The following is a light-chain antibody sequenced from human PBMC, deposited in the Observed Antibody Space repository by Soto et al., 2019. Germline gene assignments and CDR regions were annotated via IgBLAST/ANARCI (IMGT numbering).Light chain of an antibody. V-gene: IGKV3-11*01. CDR3: QHRANWPLT. J-gene: IGKJ4*01. CDR2: DAS. Sequence: EIVLTQSPATLSLSAEERATLSCRASQSISTSLAWYQQKPGQSPRLLIHDASNRATGIPARFSGSGSGTDFTLTISSLEPEDFAVYFCQHRANWPLTFGGGTKVEI. CDR1: QSISTS.